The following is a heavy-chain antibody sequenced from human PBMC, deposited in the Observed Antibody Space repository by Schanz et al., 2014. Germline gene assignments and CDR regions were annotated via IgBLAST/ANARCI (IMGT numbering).Heavy chain of an antibody. CDR1: GFTFSAHA. J-gene: IGHJ4*02. D-gene: IGHD6-13*01. CDR2: ISGSGRDT. Sequence: EVLLVDSGGGLVQPGGSLRLSCGASGFTFSAHAMSWVRQAPGKGPEWFSAISGSGRDTYYAASVKGRFTISRDNSKNLVVLQMNSLRVDDTAVYYCAKGRGSWGYFFDYWGQGTLVTVSS. CDR3: AKGRGSWGYFFDY. V-gene: IGHV3-23*04.